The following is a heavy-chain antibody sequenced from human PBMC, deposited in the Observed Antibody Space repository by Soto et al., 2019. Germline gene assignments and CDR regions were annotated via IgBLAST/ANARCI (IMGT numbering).Heavy chain of an antibody. J-gene: IGHJ3*02. D-gene: IGHD6-19*01. CDR3: ARDEQWADAFDI. Sequence: GGSLRLSCAASGFTFSSYGMHWVRQAPGKGLEWVAVIWYDGSNKYYADSVKGRFTISRDNSKNTLYLQMNSLRAEDTAVYYGARDEQWADAFDIWGQATMDTVSS. CDR1: GFTFSSYG. CDR2: IWYDGSNK. V-gene: IGHV3-33*01.